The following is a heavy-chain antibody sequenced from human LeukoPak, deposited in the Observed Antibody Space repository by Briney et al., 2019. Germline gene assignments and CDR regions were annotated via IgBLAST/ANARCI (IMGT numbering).Heavy chain of an antibody. CDR1: GGSISGYY. J-gene: IGHJ4*02. Sequence: PSETLSLTCTVSGGSISGYYWSWIRQPPGKGLEWVGFIYYSGSTKYNPSLKSRVTISVDTSKNQFSLNLTSVTAADTAVYYCARRVGAAAGWKDYWGQGTLVTVSS. CDR2: IYYSGST. CDR3: ARRVGAAAGWKDY. D-gene: IGHD6-13*01. V-gene: IGHV4-59*08.